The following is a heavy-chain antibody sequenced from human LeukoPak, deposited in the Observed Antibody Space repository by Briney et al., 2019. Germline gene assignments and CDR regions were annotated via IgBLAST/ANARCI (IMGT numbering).Heavy chain of an antibody. J-gene: IGHJ5*02. CDR2: ISGSGGST. D-gene: IGHD3-10*01. CDR3: AKEYYYGSGRLNWFDP. Sequence: PGGSLRLSCAASGFTFSSYAMSGVRQAPGKGLEWVSAISGSGGSTYYADSVKGRFTISRDNSKNTLYLQMNSLRAEDTAVYYCAKEYYYGSGRLNWFDPWGQGTLVTVSS. CDR1: GFTFSSYA. V-gene: IGHV3-23*01.